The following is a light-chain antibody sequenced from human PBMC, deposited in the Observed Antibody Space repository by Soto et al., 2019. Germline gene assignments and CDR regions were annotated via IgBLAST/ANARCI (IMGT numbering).Light chain of an antibody. J-gene: IGKJ1*01. V-gene: IGKV3-20*01. CDR1: QSVSSSY. Sequence: EIVLTQSPGTLSLSPGERATLSCRASQSVSSSYLAWYQQKPGQAPRLLIYEASNRATGIPARFSGSGSGAEFTLNIRSLEPEDFAVYYCQQYGSSPRTFGQGTKVDIK. CDR3: QQYGSSPRT. CDR2: EAS.